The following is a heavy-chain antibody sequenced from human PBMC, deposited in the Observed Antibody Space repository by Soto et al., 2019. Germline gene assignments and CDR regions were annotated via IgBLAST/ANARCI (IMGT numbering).Heavy chain of an antibody. Sequence: ASVKVSCKASGYTFTSYDINWVRQATGQGLEWMRWMNPNSGNTGYAQKFQGRVTMTRNTSISTAYMELSSLRSEDTAVYYCARVRITIFGGNYMDVWGKGTTVTVSS. V-gene: IGHV1-8*01. CDR3: ARVRITIFGGNYMDV. D-gene: IGHD3-3*01. CDR2: MNPNSGNT. J-gene: IGHJ6*03. CDR1: GYTFTSYD.